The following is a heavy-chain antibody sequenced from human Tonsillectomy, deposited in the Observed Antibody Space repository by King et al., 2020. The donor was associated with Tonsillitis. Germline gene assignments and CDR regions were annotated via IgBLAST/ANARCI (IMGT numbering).Heavy chain of an antibody. J-gene: IGHJ4*02. V-gene: IGHV3-23*04. Sequence: VQLVESGGGLVQPGGSLRLSCAASGFSFGSFDMSWVRQAPGKGLEWVTAITDSGENSYYTTSVKGRFITSRDNSKNTLHLQMKSLRAEDTAIYYCAQYCSGGNCFHGAKWGQGTLVTVSS. CDR2: ITDSGENS. CDR3: AQYCSGGNCFHGAK. CDR1: GFSFGSFD. D-gene: IGHD2-15*01.